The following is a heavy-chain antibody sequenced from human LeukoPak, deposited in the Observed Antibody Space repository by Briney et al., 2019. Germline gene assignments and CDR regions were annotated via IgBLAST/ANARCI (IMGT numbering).Heavy chain of an antibody. D-gene: IGHD3-3*01. CDR3: ARGTSNYDFWSGYYPTPTSYYGMDV. V-gene: IGHV1-69*13. J-gene: IGHJ6*02. Sequence: ASVKVSCKASGGTFSSYAISWVRQAPGQGLEWMGGIIPIFGTANYAQKFQGRVTITADESTSTAYMELSGLRSEDTAVYYCARGTSNYDFWSGYYPTPTSYYGMDVWGQGTTVTVSS. CDR1: GGTFSSYA. CDR2: IIPIFGTA.